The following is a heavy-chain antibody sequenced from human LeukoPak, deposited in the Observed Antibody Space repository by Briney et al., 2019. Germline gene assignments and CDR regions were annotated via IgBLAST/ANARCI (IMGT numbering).Heavy chain of an antibody. CDR2: IYYSGST. D-gene: IGHD3-22*01. J-gene: IGHJ2*01. Sequence: PSETLSLTCTVSGGSISSYYWSWIRQPPGKGLEWIGYIYYSGSTNYNPSLKSRVTISLDTSKNQFSLKLSSVTAADTAVYYCARDPRYYYDSSGEYWYFDLWGRGTLVTVSS. V-gene: IGHV4-59*01. CDR3: ARDPRYYYDSSGEYWYFDL. CDR1: GGSISSYY.